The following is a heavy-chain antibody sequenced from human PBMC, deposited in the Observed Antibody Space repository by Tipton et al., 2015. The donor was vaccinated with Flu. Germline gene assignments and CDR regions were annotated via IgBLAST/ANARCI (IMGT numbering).Heavy chain of an antibody. Sequence: SLRLSCTASGFTFGDYAMSWVRQAPGKVLEWVGFIRSKAYGGTTEYAAPVKGRFTISRDDSKSIAYLQMNSLKTEDTAVYYCTRTGGNYGDYSDYWGQGTLVTVSP. CDR3: TRTGGNYGDYSDY. CDR2: IRSKAYGGTT. CDR1: GFTFGDYA. V-gene: IGHV3-49*04. J-gene: IGHJ4*02. D-gene: IGHD4-17*01.